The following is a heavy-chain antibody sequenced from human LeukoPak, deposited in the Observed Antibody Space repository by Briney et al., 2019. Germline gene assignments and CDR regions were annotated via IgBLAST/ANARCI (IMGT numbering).Heavy chain of an antibody. CDR3: ARGYFDN. CDR2: ISNSGSRM. Sequence: GGSLRLSCAASGFTFSTHEMNWVRQAPGKGLEWVSYISNSGSRMYYADSVKGRFTISRDNAKKPLFLQMNSLRAEDTAVYYCARGYFDNWGQGSLVTVSS. V-gene: IGHV3-48*03. J-gene: IGHJ4*02. CDR1: GFTFSTHE.